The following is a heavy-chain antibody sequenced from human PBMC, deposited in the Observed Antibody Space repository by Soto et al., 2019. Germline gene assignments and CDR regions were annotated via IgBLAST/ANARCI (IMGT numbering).Heavy chain of an antibody. CDR2: ISVGSGHI. CDR1: GFTFSGYS. J-gene: IGHJ5*02. CDR3: ARTDRPLHP. V-gene: IGHV3-21*06. Sequence: GGSLRLSCAASGFTFSGYSMNWVRQAPGKGLEWVSSISVGSGHIYYADSVKGRFTIPRDKAKNSLYLQMNSLRAEDTAVYYYARTDRPLHPSGQGSLVTVSA.